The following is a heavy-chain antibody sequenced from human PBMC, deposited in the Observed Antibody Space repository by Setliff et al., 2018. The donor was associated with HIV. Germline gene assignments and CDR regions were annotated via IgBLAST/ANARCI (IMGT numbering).Heavy chain of an antibody. Sequence: AASVKVSCKTYGYPFTHYALSWVRQTPGQGLEWLGWINTNTENPTYGPGFTGRFVFSLDTSVNTTYLQINSLESADTAVYFCARGPWVHLWLHVFDFWGQGTTGTVS. J-gene: IGHJ3*01. CDR3: ARGPWVHLWLHVFDF. D-gene: IGHD5-18*01. CDR2: INTNTENP. V-gene: IGHV7-4-1*02. CDR1: GYPFTHYA.